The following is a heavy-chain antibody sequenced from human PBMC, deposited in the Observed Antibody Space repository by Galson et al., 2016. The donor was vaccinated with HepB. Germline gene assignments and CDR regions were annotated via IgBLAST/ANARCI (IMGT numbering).Heavy chain of an antibody. D-gene: IGHD1-1*01. CDR2: IRGSGTST. Sequence: SLRLSCAASGFTFTNNIMSWVRQAPGKGLEWVSGIRGSGTSTYYADSVKGRFTISRDNSKNTLYLQMNSLRAKDTAVYYCAKGARTGATNSYYYGMDVWGQGTTVTVSS. CDR3: AKGARTGATNSYYYGMDV. CDR1: GFTFTNNI. J-gene: IGHJ6*02. V-gene: IGHV3-23*01.